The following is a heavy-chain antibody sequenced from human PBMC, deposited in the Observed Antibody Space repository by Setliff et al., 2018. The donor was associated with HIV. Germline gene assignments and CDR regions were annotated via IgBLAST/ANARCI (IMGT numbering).Heavy chain of an antibody. CDR1: GGTFSSYA. J-gene: IGHJ6*03. Sequence: SVKVSCKASGGTFSSYAISWVRQAPGQGLEWMGGIIPIFGTANYAQKFQGGVTITADESTSTAYMELSSLRSEDTAVYYCARGGEKLGSSWYYYYYYMDVWGKGTTVTSP. V-gene: IGHV1-69*13. D-gene: IGHD6-13*01. CDR3: ARGGEKLGSSWYYYYYYMDV. CDR2: IIPIFGTA.